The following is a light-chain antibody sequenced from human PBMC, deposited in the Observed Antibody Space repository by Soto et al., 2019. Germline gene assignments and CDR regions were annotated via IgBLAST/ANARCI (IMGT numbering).Light chain of an antibody. J-gene: IGKJ5*01. V-gene: IGKV3-11*01. CDR1: QSVSSN. CDR2: DTS. Sequence: EIVMEQSPATLSVSQRERATLSCRTSQSVSSNLAWYQQKPGQAPRLLIYDTSNRATGIPARFSGSGSGTDFTLTISSLEPEDFAVYFCHQRTNWPITFGQGTRLEIK. CDR3: HQRTNWPIT.